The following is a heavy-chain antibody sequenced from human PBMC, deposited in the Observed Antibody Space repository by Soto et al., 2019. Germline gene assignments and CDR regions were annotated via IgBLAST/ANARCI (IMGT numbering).Heavy chain of an antibody. J-gene: IGHJ4*02. CDR1: GFTFSSYG. Sequence: QVQLVESGGGVVQPGRSLRLSCAASGFTFSSYGMHWVRQAPGKGLEWVAVISYDGSNKYYADSVKGRFTISRDNSKNTLYLQINSLRAEDTAVYYCAKPMYYYDSSGYYDYWGQGTLVTVSS. CDR3: AKPMYYYDSSGYYDY. D-gene: IGHD3-22*01. CDR2: ISYDGSNK. V-gene: IGHV3-30*18.